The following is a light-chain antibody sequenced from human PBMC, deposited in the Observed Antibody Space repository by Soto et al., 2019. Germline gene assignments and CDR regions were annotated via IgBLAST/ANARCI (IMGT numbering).Light chain of an antibody. CDR2: AAS. CDR1: QGISSY. V-gene: IGKV1-9*01. Sequence: IQLTQSPSSLSASVGDRVTTTCRASQGISSYLAWYQQKPGKAPKLLIYAASTLQSGVPSRFSGSGSGTDFTLTISSLQPGDFATYYCQQLNSYPLTFGGGTNVDIK. J-gene: IGKJ4*01. CDR3: QQLNSYPLT.